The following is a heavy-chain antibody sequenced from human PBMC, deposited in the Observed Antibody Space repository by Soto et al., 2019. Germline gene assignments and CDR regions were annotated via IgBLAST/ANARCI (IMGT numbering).Heavy chain of an antibody. CDR2: IYSGGST. Sequence: GSLRLSCAASGFTVSNNYMSWVRQAPGKGLEWVSIIYSGGSTYYADSVKGRFTISRDNSKNTLYLQMNSLRAGDTAVYYCAREVTPGGMDVWGQGTTVTVSS. J-gene: IGHJ6*02. V-gene: IGHV3-53*01. D-gene: IGHD4-4*01. CDR1: GFTVSNNY. CDR3: AREVTPGGMDV.